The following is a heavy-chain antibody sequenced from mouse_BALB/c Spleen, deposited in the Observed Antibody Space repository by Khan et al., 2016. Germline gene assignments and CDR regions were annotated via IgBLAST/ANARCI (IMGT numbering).Heavy chain of an antibody. CDR3: ARDGSSSYFDY. V-gene: IGHV9-2-1*01. D-gene: IGHD1-1*01. J-gene: IGHJ2*01. Sequence: QIQLVQSGPELKKPGETVKISCKASDYTFTDYSMHWVKQAPGKGLKWMGWINTETGEPTYADDFKGRFAFSLETSASTAYLQINNLKNEDTSTYFCARDGSSSYFDYWGQGTTLTVSS. CDR1: DYTFTDYS. CDR2: INTETGEP.